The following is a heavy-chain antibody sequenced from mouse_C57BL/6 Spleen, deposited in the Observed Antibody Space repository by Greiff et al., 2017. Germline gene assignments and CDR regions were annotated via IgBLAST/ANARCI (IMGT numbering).Heavy chain of an antibody. D-gene: IGHD1-1*01. Sequence: EVQLQQSGPELVKPGASVKISCKASGYTFTDYYMNWVKQSHGKSLEWIGDINPNNGGTSYNQKFKGKATLTVDKSSSTAYMELRSLTSEDSAVYYCARTTRLRLYGFDYWGQGTTLTVSS. CDR2: INPNNGGT. J-gene: IGHJ2*01. V-gene: IGHV1-26*01. CDR1: GYTFTDYY. CDR3: ARTTRLRLYGFDY.